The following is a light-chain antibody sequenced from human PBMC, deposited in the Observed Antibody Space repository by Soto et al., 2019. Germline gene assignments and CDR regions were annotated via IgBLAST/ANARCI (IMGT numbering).Light chain of an antibody. CDR1: QSIGSW. CDR2: DAS. CDR3: QQYNDNWT. Sequence: DFQMTQSPSTLSASVGDKVTMTCRASQSIGSWLAWYQQKPGKAPKVLIYDASSLESGVPSRFSGSGSGTEFTLTISSLQPDDFATYYCQQYNDNWTFGQGTKVEIK. J-gene: IGKJ1*01. V-gene: IGKV1-5*01.